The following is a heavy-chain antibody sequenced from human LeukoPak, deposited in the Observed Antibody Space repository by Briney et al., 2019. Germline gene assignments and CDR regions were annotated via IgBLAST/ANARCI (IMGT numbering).Heavy chain of an antibody. V-gene: IGHV4-34*01. J-gene: IGHJ4*02. CDR1: GGSFSGYY. CDR3: ARYYYDSSGYYFDY. Sequence: SETLSLTCAVYGGSFSGYYWSWIRQPPGKGLEWIGEINHSGSTNYNPSLKSRVTISVDTSKNQFSLKLSSVTAADTAVYYCARYYYDSSGYYFDYWGQGTLVTVSS. D-gene: IGHD3-22*01. CDR2: INHSGST.